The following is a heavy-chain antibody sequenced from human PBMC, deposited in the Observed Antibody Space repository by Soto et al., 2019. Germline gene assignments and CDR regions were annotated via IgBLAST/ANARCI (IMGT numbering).Heavy chain of an antibody. J-gene: IGHJ4*02. Sequence: ASVKVSRKACGYTFTNYYLHWLRQAPGQGLEWVGMINPSARSASYAQKLRGRLTMDRDTSTTKVYMELSRLTSEDTAVDYFARDNSAANGVLDHWGLGTLVTVSS. CDR2: INPSARSA. V-gene: IGHV1-46*04. D-gene: IGHD1-1*01. CDR1: GYTFTNYY. CDR3: ARDNSAANGVLDH.